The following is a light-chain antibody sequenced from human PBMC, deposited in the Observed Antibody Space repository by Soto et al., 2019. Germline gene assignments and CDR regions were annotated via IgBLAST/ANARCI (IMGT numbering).Light chain of an antibody. CDR2: DAS. V-gene: IGKV3-20*01. CDR3: QQYGSSPLT. Sequence: EVALTQSPGTLSLSPGARATLSCRASQNIANDYLTWYQQKPGQAPRVLIYDASTRATGIPDRFSGSGSGTDFTLTISRLEPEDFAVYYCQQYGSSPLTFGQGTRLEI. CDR1: QNIANDY. J-gene: IGKJ5*01.